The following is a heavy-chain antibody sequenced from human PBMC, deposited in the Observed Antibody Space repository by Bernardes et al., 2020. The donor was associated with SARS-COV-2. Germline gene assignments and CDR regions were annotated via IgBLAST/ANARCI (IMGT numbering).Heavy chain of an antibody. V-gene: IGHV1-2*04. D-gene: IGHD1-26*01. CDR3: AREAIIVGATPPYGMDV. Sequence: ASVKVSCKASGYTFTGYYMHWVRQAPGQGLEWMGWINPNSGGTNYAQKFQGWVTMTRDTSISTAYMELSRLRSDDPAVYSCAREAIIVGATPPYGMDVWGQGTTVTVSS. CDR2: INPNSGGT. CDR1: GYTFTGYY. J-gene: IGHJ6*02.